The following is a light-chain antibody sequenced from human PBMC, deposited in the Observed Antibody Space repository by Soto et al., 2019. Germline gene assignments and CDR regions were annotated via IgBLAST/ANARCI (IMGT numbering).Light chain of an antibody. V-gene: IGLV2-14*01. CDR2: DVS. J-gene: IGLJ3*02. CDR1: SSDVGGYNY. Sequence: QSALTQAASVSGSPGQSITISCTGTSSDVGGYNYVSWYQQHPGKAPKLMIYDVSNRPSGVSNRFSGSKSGNTASLTISGLQAEDEADYYCSSYTSSSPWVFGGGTKLTVL. CDR3: SSYTSSSPWV.